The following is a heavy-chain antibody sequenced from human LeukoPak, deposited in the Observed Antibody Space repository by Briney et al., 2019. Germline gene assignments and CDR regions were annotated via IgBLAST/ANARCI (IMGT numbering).Heavy chain of an antibody. D-gene: IGHD5-24*01. CDR3: APLATIN. CDR1: GFTFSSYA. CDR2: ISYDGSNK. Sequence: GGSLRLSCAASGFTFSSYAMHWVRQAPGKGLEWVAVISYDGSNKYNADSVKGRFTISRDNSKKTLYLQMNRLRAEDTAVYYCAPLATINWGQGTLVTVSS. V-gene: IGHV3-30*04. J-gene: IGHJ4*02.